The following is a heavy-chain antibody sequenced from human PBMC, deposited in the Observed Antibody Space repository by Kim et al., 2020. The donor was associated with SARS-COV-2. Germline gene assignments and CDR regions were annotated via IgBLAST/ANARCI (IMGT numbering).Heavy chain of an antibody. CDR3: GRDRQGCSTSSCGIEY. D-gene: IGHD2-2*01. V-gene: IGHV3-11*06. CDR2: ISSTSYYT. Sequence: GGSLRLSCAASGFTFSDYYMTWIRQAPGKGLEWVSYISSTSYYTNYADSVKGRFTISRDNTKNSLYLQMNSLRAEDTAVYYCGRDRQGCSTSSCGIEYWGQGTLVTVSS. CDR1: GFTFSDYY. J-gene: IGHJ4*02.